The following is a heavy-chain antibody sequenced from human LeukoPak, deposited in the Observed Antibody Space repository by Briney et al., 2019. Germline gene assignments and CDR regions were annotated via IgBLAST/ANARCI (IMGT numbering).Heavy chain of an antibody. CDR2: FDPEDGET. J-gene: IGHJ3*02. CDR3: ASASIAVVYDAFDI. Sequence: ASVKVSCKVSGYTLTELSMHWVRQAPGKGLEWMGGFDPEDGETIYAQKFQGRVTMTEDTSTDTAYMELSSLRSEDTAVYYCASASIAVVYDAFDIWGKGTMVTVSS. CDR1: GYTLTELS. D-gene: IGHD6-19*01. V-gene: IGHV1-24*01.